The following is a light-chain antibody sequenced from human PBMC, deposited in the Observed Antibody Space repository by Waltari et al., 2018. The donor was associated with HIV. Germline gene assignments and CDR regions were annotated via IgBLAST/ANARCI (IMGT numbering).Light chain of an antibody. J-gene: IGLJ2*01. CDR3: QIWDSASDHVI. Sequence: SYVLPQPPSVSVAPGVTAKITSAGDNLRNQPVHWYQQRPGKAPICVIFLGSDRPSGIPERFAGSKSGNTATLTITRVEAGDEADYHCQIWDSASDHVIFGGGTKLTVL. CDR2: LGS. V-gene: IGLV3-21*04. CDR1: NLRNQP.